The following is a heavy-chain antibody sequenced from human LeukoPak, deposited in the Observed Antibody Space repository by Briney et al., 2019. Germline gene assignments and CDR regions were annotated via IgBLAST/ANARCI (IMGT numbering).Heavy chain of an antibody. CDR3: ANRPYSGSYQYFDY. CDR1: GFTFSSYA. D-gene: IGHD1-26*01. J-gene: IGHJ4*02. CDR2: ISGSGGST. Sequence: GGSLRLSCAASGFTFSSYAMSWVRQAPGKGLEWVSAISGSGGSTYYADSVKGRFTISRDNSKNTLYLQMNSLRAEDTAVYYCANRPYSGSYQYFDYWGQRTLVTVSS. V-gene: IGHV3-23*01.